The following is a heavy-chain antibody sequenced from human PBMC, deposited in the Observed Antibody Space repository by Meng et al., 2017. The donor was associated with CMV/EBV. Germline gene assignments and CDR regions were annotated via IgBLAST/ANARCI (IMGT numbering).Heavy chain of an antibody. CDR3: VGGIVVVPAAIHYYYYGMDV. CDR1: GFTFSSYS. CDR2: ISSNSSYI. J-gene: IGHJ6*02. D-gene: IGHD2-2*01. Sequence: GGSLRLSCAASGFTFSSYSMNWVRQAPGKGLEWVSSISSNSSYIYYADSVKGRFTISRDNAKNSLYLQMNSLRAEDTAVYYCVGGIVVVPAAIHYYYYGMDVWGQGTTVTVSS. V-gene: IGHV3-21*01.